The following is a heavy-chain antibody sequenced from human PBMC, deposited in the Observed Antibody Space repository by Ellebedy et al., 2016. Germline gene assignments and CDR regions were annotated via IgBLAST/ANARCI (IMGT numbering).Heavy chain of an antibody. V-gene: IGHV4-39*07. Sequence: SETLSLXXTVSGGSISSSSYYWGWIRQPPGKGLEWIGSIYYSGSTYYNPSLKSRVTISVDTSKNQFSLKLSSVTAADTAVYYCARVVAVAPHYYFDYWGQGTLVTVSS. D-gene: IGHD6-19*01. CDR1: GGSISSSSYY. CDR2: IYYSGST. J-gene: IGHJ4*02. CDR3: ARVVAVAPHYYFDY.